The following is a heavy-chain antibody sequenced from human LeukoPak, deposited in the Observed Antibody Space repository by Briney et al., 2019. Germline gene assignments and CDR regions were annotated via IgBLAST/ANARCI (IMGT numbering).Heavy chain of an antibody. J-gene: IGHJ4*02. V-gene: IGHV1-8*02. CDR1: GYTFKNYD. CDR2: MNPNSGNT. Sequence: ASVKVSCKASGYTFKNYDINWVRQATGQGLEWMGWMNPNSGNTGFAQKFQGRVTMTEDTSTDTAYMELSSLRSEDTAVYYCATDLTHSVYYFDYWGQGTLVTVSS. D-gene: IGHD5/OR15-5a*01. CDR3: ATDLTHSVYYFDY.